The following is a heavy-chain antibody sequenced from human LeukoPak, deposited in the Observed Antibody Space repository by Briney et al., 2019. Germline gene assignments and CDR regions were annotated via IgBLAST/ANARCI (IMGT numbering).Heavy chain of an antibody. V-gene: IGHV3-74*01. CDR3: ARDKKSGESSEIDY. J-gene: IGHJ4*02. Sequence: GGSLRLSCAASGFTFGNYWLHWVRQAPGKGLVWVSRINRDGSITKYADSVKGRFTVSRDNAKNTLDLQMNSLRAEDTAVYYCARDKKSGESSEIDYWGQGTLVTVSS. D-gene: IGHD3-10*01. CDR1: GFTFGNYW. CDR2: INRDGSIT.